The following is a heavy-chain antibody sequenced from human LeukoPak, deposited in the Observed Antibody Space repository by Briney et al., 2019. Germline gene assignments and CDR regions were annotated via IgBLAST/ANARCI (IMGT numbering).Heavy chain of an antibody. V-gene: IGHV4-34*01. D-gene: IGHD3-3*01. CDR3: ARGRPVYYDFWSGYQPLNFDY. CDR2: INHSGST. J-gene: IGHJ4*02. CDR1: GGSFSGYY. Sequence: PSETLSLTCAVYGGSFSGYYWSWIRQPPGKGLEWIGEINHSGSTNYNPSLKSRVTISVDTSKNQFSLKLGSVTAADTAVYYCARGRPVYYDFWSGYQPLNFDYWGQGTLVTVSS.